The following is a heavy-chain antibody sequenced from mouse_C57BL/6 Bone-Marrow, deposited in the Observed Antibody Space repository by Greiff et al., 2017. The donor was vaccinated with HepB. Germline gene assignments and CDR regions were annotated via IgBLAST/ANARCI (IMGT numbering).Heavy chain of an antibody. J-gene: IGHJ2*01. CDR1: GFTFSSYA. Sequence: EVQGVESGGGLVKPGGSLKLSCAASGFTFSSYAMSWVRQTPEKRLEWVATISDGGSYTYYPDNVKGRFTISRDNAKNNLYLQMSHLKSEDTAMYYCARDWDVLDYWGQGTTLTVSS. D-gene: IGHD4-1*01. CDR3: ARDWDVLDY. CDR2: ISDGGSYT. V-gene: IGHV5-4*01.